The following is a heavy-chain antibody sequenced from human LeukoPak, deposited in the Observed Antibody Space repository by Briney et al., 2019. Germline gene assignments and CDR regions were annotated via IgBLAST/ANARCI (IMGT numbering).Heavy chain of an antibody. CDR3: AREGAYGDYEVDY. CDR2: ISSSSSYI. Sequence: PGGSLRLSCAASGFTFSNAWMSWVRQAPGKGLEWVSSISSSSSYIYYADSVKGRFTISRDNAKNSLYLQMNSLRAEDTAVYYCAREGAYGDYEVDYWGQGTLVTVSS. V-gene: IGHV3-21*01. CDR1: GFTFSNAW. D-gene: IGHD4-17*01. J-gene: IGHJ4*02.